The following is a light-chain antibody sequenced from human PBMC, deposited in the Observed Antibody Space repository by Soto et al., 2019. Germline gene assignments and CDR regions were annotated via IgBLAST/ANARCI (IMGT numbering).Light chain of an antibody. CDR3: QKYNSAPRT. CDR1: QGISTY. Sequence: DIQMTQSPSSLSASVGDRVTITCRASQGISTYLAWYQQKPGKVPKLLIYAASTLQSGVPSRFSGSGSGTDFTLTISSLQPEDVATYYCQKYNSAPRTFGQGTKVESK. V-gene: IGKV1-27*01. CDR2: AAS. J-gene: IGKJ1*01.